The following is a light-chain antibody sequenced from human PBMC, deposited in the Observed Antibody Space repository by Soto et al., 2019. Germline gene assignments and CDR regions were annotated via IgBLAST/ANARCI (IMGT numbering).Light chain of an antibody. CDR3: QHHVV. CDR1: QSVSSSY. Sequence: EIVLTQSPGTLSLSPGERATLSCRASQSVSSSYLAWYQQKPGQAPRLLIYGASSRATGIPDRFSGSGSGTDFTLTISRLEPEDFAVYYCQHHVVFGPGTKVDIK. J-gene: IGKJ3*01. V-gene: IGKV3-20*01. CDR2: GAS.